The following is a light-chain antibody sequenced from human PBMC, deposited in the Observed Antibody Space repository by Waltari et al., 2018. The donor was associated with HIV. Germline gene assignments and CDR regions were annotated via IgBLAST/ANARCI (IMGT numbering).Light chain of an antibody. CDR2: DTT. J-gene: IGKJ5*01. Sequence: VLLQSPSTICVSVCESATLSFSASQSLRSMCLGWYHHRPGLAPPLLLYDTTIRPPGVPARVNGSGSATAFTLTINRVEAEDYGVYYCQHYDSAPPITFGPGTRLEI. CDR1: QSLRSMC. V-gene: IGKV3D-20*01. CDR3: QHYDSAPPIT.